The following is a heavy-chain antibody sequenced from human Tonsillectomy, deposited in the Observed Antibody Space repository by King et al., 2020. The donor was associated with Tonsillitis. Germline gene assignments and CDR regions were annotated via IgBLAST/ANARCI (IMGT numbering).Heavy chain of an antibody. J-gene: IGHJ4*02. Sequence: VQLVEAGGGLVQPGGSLRLSCAAAGFTFSSYARSWVRQPPGRGLEWVSDMSGRGDKTLYTDSVKGRFTISRDNSKNTLSLLMNTLRAEETAVYYCAKVVNRRMVKYFEYWGQGSLVTVSS. CDR2: MSGRGDKT. V-gene: IGHV3-23*04. D-gene: IGHD5-18*01. CDR3: AKVVNRRMVKYFEY. CDR1: GFTFSSYA.